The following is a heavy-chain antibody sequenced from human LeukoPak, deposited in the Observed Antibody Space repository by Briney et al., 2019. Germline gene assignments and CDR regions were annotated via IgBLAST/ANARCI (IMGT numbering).Heavy chain of an antibody. CDR1: GFTFDDYA. J-gene: IGHJ4*02. D-gene: IGHD3-10*01. CDR2: ISWNSGSI. V-gene: IGHV3-9*01. CDR3: AKDLGGDGSGSFDY. Sequence: GRSLRLSCAASGFTFDDYAMHWVRQAPGKGLEWVSGISWNSGSIGYADSVKGRFTISRDNAKNSLYLQINSLRAEDTALYYCAKDLGGDGSGSFDYWGQGTLVTVSS.